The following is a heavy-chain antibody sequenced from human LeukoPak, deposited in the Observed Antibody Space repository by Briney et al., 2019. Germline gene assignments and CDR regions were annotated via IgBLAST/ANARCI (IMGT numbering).Heavy chain of an antibody. CDR3: GRAEREQLAQWDY. D-gene: IGHD6-6*01. CDR2: IIPIFGTA. CDR1: GGTFSSYA. V-gene: IGHV1-69*05. Sequence: SVKVSCKASGGTFSSYAISWVRQAPGQGLEWMGRIIPIFGTANYAQKFQGRVTITTDESTSTAYMELSSLRSEDTAVYYCGRAEREQLAQWDYGGRGTLATVSS. J-gene: IGHJ4*02.